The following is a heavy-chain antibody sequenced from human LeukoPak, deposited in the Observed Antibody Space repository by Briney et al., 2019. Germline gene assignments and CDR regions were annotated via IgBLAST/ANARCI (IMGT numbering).Heavy chain of an antibody. J-gene: IGHJ4*02. Sequence: GRSLRLSCAASGFTFSSYAMHWVRQAPGKGLEGVAVISYDGSNKYYADSVKGRFTISRDNAKKTVYVQMNSLRAEDTAVYYCAREGPHGDYAVYFDHWGQGTLVTVSS. V-gene: IGHV3-30-3*01. CDR3: AREGPHGDYAVYFDH. CDR1: GFTFSSYA. D-gene: IGHD4-17*01. CDR2: ISYDGSNK.